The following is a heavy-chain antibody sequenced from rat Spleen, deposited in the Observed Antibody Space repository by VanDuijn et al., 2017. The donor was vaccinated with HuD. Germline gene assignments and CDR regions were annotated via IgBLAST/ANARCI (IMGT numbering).Heavy chain of an antibody. Sequence: EVQLVESGGGLVQPGRSLKLSCAASGFTFSNYGMAWVRQAPTKGLEWVATIRYDGSSTYYRDSVKGRFTISRDNAKSTLYLQMNSLRSEDTATYYCTRVTGKPYWYFDFWGPGTMVTVSS. J-gene: IGHJ1*01. CDR3: TRVTGKPYWYFDF. V-gene: IGHV5-29*01. CDR2: IRYDGSST. CDR1: GFTFSNYG. D-gene: IGHD5-1*01.